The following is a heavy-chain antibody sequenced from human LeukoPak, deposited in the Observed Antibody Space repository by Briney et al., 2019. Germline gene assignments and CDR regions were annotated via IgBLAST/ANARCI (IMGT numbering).Heavy chain of an antibody. CDR2: IKQDGSDR. CDR3: ARLYCGVGICHSYYMDV. Sequence: QPGGSLRLSRAASGFTFSDYWMIWVRQTLGKGLQWVADIKQDGSDRFYVDSVKGRFTISRDNAKNSLYLQMNSLRAEDTAVYYCARLYCGVGICHSYYMDVWGKGTTVTVSS. J-gene: IGHJ6*03. CDR1: GFTFSDYW. D-gene: IGHD2-21*01. V-gene: IGHV3-7*01.